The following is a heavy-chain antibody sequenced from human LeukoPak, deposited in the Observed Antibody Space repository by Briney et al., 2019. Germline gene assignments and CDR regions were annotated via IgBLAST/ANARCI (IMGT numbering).Heavy chain of an antibody. D-gene: IGHD1-26*01. Sequence: SVKVSCKASGGTFSSYAISWVRQAPGQGLEWMGGIIPIFGTANYAQKFQGRVTVTADGSTSTAYMELSSLRSEDTAVYYCARGGRPKWELLSHFDYWGQGTLVTASS. CDR2: IIPIFGTA. CDR1: GGTFSSYA. CDR3: ARGGRPKWELLSHFDY. V-gene: IGHV1-69*01. J-gene: IGHJ4*02.